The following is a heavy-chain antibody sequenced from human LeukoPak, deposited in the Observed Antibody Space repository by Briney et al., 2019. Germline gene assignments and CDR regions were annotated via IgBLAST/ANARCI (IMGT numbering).Heavy chain of an antibody. V-gene: IGHV1-46*01. D-gene: IGHD6-6*01. CDR3: ARDGDPSSSPHDAFDI. Sequence: ASVKVSCKASGYTFTSYYMHWVRQAPGQGLEWMGIINPSGGSTSYAQKFQGRVTMTRDMSTSTVYMELSSLRSEDTAVYYCARDGDPSSSPHDAFDIWGQGTMVTVSS. CDR2: INPSGGST. J-gene: IGHJ3*02. CDR1: GYTFTSYY.